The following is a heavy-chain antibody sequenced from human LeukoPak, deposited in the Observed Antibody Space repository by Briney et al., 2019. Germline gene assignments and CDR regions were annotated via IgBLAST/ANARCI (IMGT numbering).Heavy chain of an antibody. V-gene: IGHV3-53*01. D-gene: IGHD3-10*01. CDR2: IYSGGST. CDR1: GFTVSSDY. CDR3: ARDRLNYYLDS. J-gene: IGHJ4*02. Sequence: PGGSLRLSCAASGFTVSSDYMTWVRQAPGKGLECVSIIYSGGSTYYADSVKGRFTISRDNSKNTLYLQMSSLRAEDTAVYYCARDRLNYYLDSWGQGTLVTVSS.